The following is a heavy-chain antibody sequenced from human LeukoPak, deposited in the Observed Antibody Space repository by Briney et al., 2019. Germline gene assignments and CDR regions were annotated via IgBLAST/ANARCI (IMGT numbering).Heavy chain of an antibody. CDR2: IKQDGSAT. CDR3: ASVDTAYFYYYYMDV. D-gene: IGHD5-18*01. J-gene: IGHJ6*03. V-gene: IGHV3-7*01. Sequence: PGGSLRLSCAASGFTFSSYWMSWVRQAPGKGLEWVADIKQDGSATYYVDSVKGRFSISRDNAKNSLYLQMNSLRVEDTAVYYCASVDTAYFYYYYMDVWAKGTTVTVSS. CDR1: GFTFSSYW.